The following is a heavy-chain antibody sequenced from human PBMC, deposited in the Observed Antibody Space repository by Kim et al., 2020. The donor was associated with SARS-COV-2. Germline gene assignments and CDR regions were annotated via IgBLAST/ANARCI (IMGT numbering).Heavy chain of an antibody. Sequence: SETLSLTCAVYGGSFSGYYLSWIRQPPGKGLEWIEEINHSGSTNYNPSLKSRVTISVDTSKNQFSLKLSSVTAADTAVYYCARGPYVWGSYRYTNPYYYSGMDVWGQGTTVTVSS. CDR1: GGSFSGYY. CDR2: INHSGST. J-gene: IGHJ6*02. D-gene: IGHD3-16*02. V-gene: IGHV4-34*01. CDR3: ARGPYVWGSYRYTNPYYYSGMDV.